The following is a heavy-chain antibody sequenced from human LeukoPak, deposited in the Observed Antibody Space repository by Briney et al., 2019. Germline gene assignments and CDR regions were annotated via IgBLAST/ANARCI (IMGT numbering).Heavy chain of an antibody. Sequence: ASVKVSCKASGYTFTSYDINWVRQATGHGLEWMGWMNPNSGNTGYAQKFQGRVTMTRNTSISTAYMELSSLRSEDTAVYYCARVERITIFGVVSHYFDYWGQGTLVTVSS. CDR2: MNPNSGNT. CDR3: ARVERITIFGVVSHYFDY. D-gene: IGHD3-3*01. V-gene: IGHV1-8*01. J-gene: IGHJ4*02. CDR1: GYTFTSYD.